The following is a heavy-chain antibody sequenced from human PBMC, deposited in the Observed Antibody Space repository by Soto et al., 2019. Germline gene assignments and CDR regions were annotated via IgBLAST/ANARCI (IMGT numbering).Heavy chain of an antibody. J-gene: IGHJ4*02. Sequence: GGSLRLSCAASGFTFSGSAMPWVRQASGKGLEWVGRIRSKANSYATAYAASVKGRFTISRDDSKNTAYLQMNSLKTEDTAVYYCTRHQPGSGGSDFDYWGQGTLVTVSS. CDR3: TRHQPGSGGSDFDY. CDR1: GFTFSGSA. CDR2: IRSKANSYAT. V-gene: IGHV3-73*01. D-gene: IGHD1-26*01.